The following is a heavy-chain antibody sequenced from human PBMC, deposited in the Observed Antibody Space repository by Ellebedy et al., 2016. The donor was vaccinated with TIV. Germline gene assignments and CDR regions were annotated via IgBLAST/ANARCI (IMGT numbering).Heavy chain of an antibody. CDR2: ISGSGVST. Sequence: GGSLRLSCAASGFTFSSYAMSWVRQAPGKGLEWVSAISGSGVSTFYADSVKGRFTISRDNSKNTLYLQMNSLRAEDTAVYYCAKSVDTAMVYFDYWGQGTLVTVSS. CDR3: AKSVDTAMVYFDY. J-gene: IGHJ4*02. CDR1: GFTFSSYA. V-gene: IGHV3-23*01. D-gene: IGHD5-18*01.